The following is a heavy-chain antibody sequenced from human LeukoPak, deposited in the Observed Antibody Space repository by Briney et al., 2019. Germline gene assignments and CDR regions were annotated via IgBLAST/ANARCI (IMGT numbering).Heavy chain of an antibody. CDR3: VRHISTNTGYFDS. V-gene: IGHV4-39*01. CDR1: GGSINSHSYY. D-gene: IGHD5-24*01. J-gene: IGHJ4*02. Sequence: SETLSLTCTVAGGSINSHSYYWGWIRQPPGKGLEWIGSVYYDGTSYSNPSLKTRVGVFVDTSRDQFSLDLDFVTAADTALYYCVRHISTNTGYFDSCGQGTLVSVSS. CDR2: VYYDGTS.